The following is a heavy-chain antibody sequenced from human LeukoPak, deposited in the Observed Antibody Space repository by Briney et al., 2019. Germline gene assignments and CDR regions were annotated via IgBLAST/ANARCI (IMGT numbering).Heavy chain of an antibody. CDR3: ARDPDYGGD. CDR2: ISSSGTTI. V-gene: IGHV3-48*03. CDR1: GFTFSSYE. J-gene: IGHJ4*02. D-gene: IGHD4-23*01. Sequence: GGSLRLSCAASGFTFSSYEMHWVRQAPGRGLEWVSYISSSGTTIYYADSVKGRFTISRDNSKNTLYLQMNSLRAEDTAVYYCARDPDYGGDWGQGTLVTVSS.